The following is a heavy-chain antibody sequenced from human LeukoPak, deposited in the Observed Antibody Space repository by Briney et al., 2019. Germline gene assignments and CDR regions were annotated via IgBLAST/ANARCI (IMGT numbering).Heavy chain of an antibody. J-gene: IGHJ4*02. CDR1: GYTFTNYG. CDR2: ISAYNGNT. V-gene: IGHV1-18*01. D-gene: IGHD6-19*01. Sequence: ASVKVSCTASGYTFTNYGISWVRQAPGQGLEWMGWISAYNGNTYYAQKLQGRVTMTRDTSTSTAYMELRSLRSDDTAMYYCARDFMESKNSGWYDCFDYWGRGTLVTVSS. CDR3: ARDFMESKNSGWYDCFDY.